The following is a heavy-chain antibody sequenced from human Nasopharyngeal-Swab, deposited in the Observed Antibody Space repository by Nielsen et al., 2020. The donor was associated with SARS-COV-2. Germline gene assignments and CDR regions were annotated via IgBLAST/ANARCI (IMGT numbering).Heavy chain of an antibody. CDR2: TYYRSQWYN. CDR3: ASPRGAYGDYYYYYYTDV. J-gene: IGHJ6*03. D-gene: IGHD4-17*01. CDR1: GDSLSSISAA. V-gene: IGHV6-1*01. Sequence: SQTLSLTSAISGDSLSSISAAWNCIRHSPTRGLGLLGRTYYRSQWYNYYAVSVKSRLTINPDTSKNQFSLHLNSVTPEDSAVYYCASPRGAYGDYYYYYYTDVWGKGTTVTVSS.